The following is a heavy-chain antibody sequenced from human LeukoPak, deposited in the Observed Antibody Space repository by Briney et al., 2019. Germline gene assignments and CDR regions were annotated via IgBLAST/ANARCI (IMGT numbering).Heavy chain of an antibody. CDR2: INPNSGGT. CDR3: ARDPGSVVVVPAAIGRHYYYYMDV. D-gene: IGHD2-2*01. V-gene: IGHV1-2*02. CDR1: GYTFTGYY. Sequence: ASVKVSCKASGYTFTGYYMHWVRQAPGQGLEWMGWINPNSGGTNYAQKFQGRVTMTRDTSISTAYMELSRLRSDDTAVYYCARDPGSVVVVPAAIGRHYYYYMDVWGKGTTVTVSS. J-gene: IGHJ6*03.